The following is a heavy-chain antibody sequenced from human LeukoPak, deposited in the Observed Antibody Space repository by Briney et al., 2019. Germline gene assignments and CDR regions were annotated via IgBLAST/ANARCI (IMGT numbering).Heavy chain of an antibody. D-gene: IGHD3-22*01. CDR3: AYTGKSGNYYDPPEGFDP. CDR1: GFTFSDYY. Sequence: GGTLRLSCAASGFTFSDYYMSWIRQAPGKGLEWVSYISSSGSTIYYADSVKGRFTISRDNAKNSLYLQMNSLRAEDTAVYYCAYTGKSGNYYDPPEGFDPWGQGTLVTVSS. J-gene: IGHJ5*02. CDR2: ISSSGSTI. V-gene: IGHV3-11*01.